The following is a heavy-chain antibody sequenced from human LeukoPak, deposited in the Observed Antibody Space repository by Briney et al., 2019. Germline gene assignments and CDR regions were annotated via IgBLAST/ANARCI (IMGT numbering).Heavy chain of an antibody. CDR3: ASDGRY. Sequence: SETLSLTCTVSGGSISSYYWSWIRQPPGKGLEWIGYIYYSGSTNYNPPLKSRVTISVDTSKNQFSLKLSSVTAADTAVYYCASDGRYWGQGTLVTVSS. CDR2: IYYSGST. J-gene: IGHJ4*02. V-gene: IGHV4-59*01. CDR1: GGSISSYY.